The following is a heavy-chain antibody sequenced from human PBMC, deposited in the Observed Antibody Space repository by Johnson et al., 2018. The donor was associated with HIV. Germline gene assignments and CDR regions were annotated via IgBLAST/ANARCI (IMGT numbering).Heavy chain of an antibody. CDR1: GFTFSDYY. CDR3: ARALKKTRGVLALTFDI. J-gene: IGHJ3*02. V-gene: IGHV3-11*04. CDR2: ISTSGSTI. Sequence: VQLVESGGGLVKPGGSLRLSCAASGFTFSDYYMSWIRQAPGKGLEWVSYISTSGSTIYYADSVKGRFPLSRDNAKNSLYPQRNSLRAEDTAVYYCARALKKTRGVLALTFDIWGQGTMVTVSS. D-gene: IGHD3-10*01.